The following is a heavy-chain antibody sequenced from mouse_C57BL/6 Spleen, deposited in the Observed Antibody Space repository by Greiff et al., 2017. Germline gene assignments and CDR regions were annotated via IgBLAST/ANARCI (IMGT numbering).Heavy chain of an antibody. CDR1: GFTFSSYG. V-gene: IGHV5-6*01. CDR3: ARHSWDVDYFDY. D-gene: IGHD4-1*01. J-gene: IGHJ2*01. Sequence: EVQLQESGGDLVKPGGSLKLSCAASGFTFSSYGMSWVRQTPDKRLEWVATISSGGSYTYYPDSVKGRFTISRDNAKNTLYLQMSSLKSEDTAMYYCARHSWDVDYFDYWGQGTTLTVSS. CDR2: ISSGGSYT.